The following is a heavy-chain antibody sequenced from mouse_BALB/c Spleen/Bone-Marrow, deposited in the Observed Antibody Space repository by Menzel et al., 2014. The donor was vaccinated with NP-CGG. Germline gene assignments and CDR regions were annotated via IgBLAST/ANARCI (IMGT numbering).Heavy chain of an antibody. J-gene: IGHJ1*01. CDR3: TLAYFGQGDWFFDV. D-gene: IGHD2-10*01. V-gene: IGHV1-5*01. Sequence: VQLQQPGTVLARPGASVKMSCKASDYTFTSYRMHWLKQRPGRGLEWIGAIYPGNSDTSYNQKFKGKAELTAVTSTSTAYMDLSSLTNEDSAVYYCTLAYFGQGDWFFDVWGAGTTVTVSS. CDR1: DYTFTSYR. CDR2: IYPGNSDT.